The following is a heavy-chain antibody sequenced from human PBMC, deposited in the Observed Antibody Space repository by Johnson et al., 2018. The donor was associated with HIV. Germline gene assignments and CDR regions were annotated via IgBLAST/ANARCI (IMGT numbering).Heavy chain of an antibody. D-gene: IGHD3-16*01. CDR2: IFSVGNT. Sequence: VQLVESGGGLVQPGGSLRLSCAASGITVSSNYMSWVRQAPGKGLEWVSVIFSVGNTYYADSVKGRFTISRDNSKNTLFLQMNGLRVEDTAIYYCTTFNSQMGEDVFDIWGQGTMVTVSS. V-gene: IGHV3-66*02. CDR1: GITVSSNY. J-gene: IGHJ3*02. CDR3: TTFNSQMGEDVFDI.